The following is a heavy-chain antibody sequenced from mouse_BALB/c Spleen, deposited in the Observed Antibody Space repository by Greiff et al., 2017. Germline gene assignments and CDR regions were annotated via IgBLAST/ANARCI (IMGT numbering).Heavy chain of an antibody. CDR3: ARIDGYYEGAMDY. CDR2: ISSGGST. Sequence: EVQRVESGGGLVKPGGSLKPSCAASGFTFSSYAMSWVRQTPEKRLEWVASISSGGSTYYPDSVKGRFTISRDNARNILYLQMSSLRSEDTAMYYCARIDGYYEGAMDYWGQGTSVTVSS. V-gene: IGHV5-6-5*01. J-gene: IGHJ4*01. CDR1: GFTFSSYA. D-gene: IGHD2-3*01.